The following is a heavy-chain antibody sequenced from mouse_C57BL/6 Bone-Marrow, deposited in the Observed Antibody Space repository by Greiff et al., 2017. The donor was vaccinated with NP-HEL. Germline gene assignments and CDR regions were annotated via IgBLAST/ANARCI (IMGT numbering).Heavy chain of an antibody. CDR3: TFYYGNLPLFAY. CDR1: GFNIKDDY. J-gene: IGHJ3*01. Sequence: VQLKESGAELVRPGASVKLSCTASGFNIKDDYMHWVKQRPEQGLEWIGWIDPENGDTEYASKFQGKATITADTSSNTAYLQLSSLTSEDTAVYYCTFYYGNLPLFAYWGQGTLVTVSA. V-gene: IGHV14-4*01. CDR2: IDPENGDT. D-gene: IGHD2-1*01.